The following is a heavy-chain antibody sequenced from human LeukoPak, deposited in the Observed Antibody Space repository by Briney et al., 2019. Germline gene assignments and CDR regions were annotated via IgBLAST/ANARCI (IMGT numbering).Heavy chain of an antibody. D-gene: IGHD2-2*01. CDR2: ISYDGINE. V-gene: IGHV3-30*04. CDR3: ASGVCSSTSCLIEY. J-gene: IGHJ4*02. CDR1: GFTFSSYA. Sequence: SGGSLRLSCAASGFTFSSYAMHWVRQAPGKGLEWVAVISYDGINEYYADSVKGRFTISRDNSKNTLYLQMNSLRAEDTAVYYCASGVCSSTSCLIEYWGQGTLVTVSS.